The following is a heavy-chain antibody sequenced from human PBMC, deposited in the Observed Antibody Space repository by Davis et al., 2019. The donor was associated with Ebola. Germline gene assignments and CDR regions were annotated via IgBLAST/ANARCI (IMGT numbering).Heavy chain of an antibody. Sequence: SETLSLTCAVYGGSFSGYFWSWIRQPPGKGLEWIGEINHSGITNYNPSLKSRVTISVDTSKNQFSLKLSSVTAADTAVYYCARSRGYSYEVDYWGQGTLVTVSS. CDR2: INHSGIT. CDR3: ARSRGYSYEVDY. D-gene: IGHD5-18*01. V-gene: IGHV4-34*01. J-gene: IGHJ4*02. CDR1: GGSFSGYF.